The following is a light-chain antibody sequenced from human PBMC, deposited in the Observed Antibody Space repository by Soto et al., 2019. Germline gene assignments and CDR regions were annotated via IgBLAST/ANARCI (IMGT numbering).Light chain of an antibody. CDR2: SAS. CDR3: QQSYDHPLT. V-gene: IGKV1-39*01. Sequence: DIQMTQSPSSLSASVGDRVSITCRASQTISTNVNWFQQKPGEVPKILIYSASTLQSGVPSRFSGSGSGADFTLTINNLQPEDFATYFCQQSYDHPLTFGQGTRLEI. CDR1: QTISTN. J-gene: IGKJ5*01.